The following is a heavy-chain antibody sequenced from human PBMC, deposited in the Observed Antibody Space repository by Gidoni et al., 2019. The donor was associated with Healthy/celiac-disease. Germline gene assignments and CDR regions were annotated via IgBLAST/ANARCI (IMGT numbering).Heavy chain of an antibody. J-gene: IGHJ4*02. CDR1: GFSLSTSGGG. V-gene: IGHV2-5*01. CDR3: AHSFGDTGGLRWLNFDY. D-gene: IGHD4-17*01. CDR2: IYWNDDK. Sequence: QLTLKESGPTLVKPTQTLTLTCTFSGFSLSTSGGGVGWIRQPPGKALEWLALIYWNDDKRYSPPLKSMLNITKDTSKNQVVLTMTNMDPGDTATYYWAHSFGDTGGLRWLNFDYWGQGTLVTVSS.